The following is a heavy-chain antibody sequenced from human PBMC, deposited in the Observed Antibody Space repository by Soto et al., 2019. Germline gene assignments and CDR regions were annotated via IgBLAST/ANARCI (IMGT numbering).Heavy chain of an antibody. D-gene: IGHD5-12*01. Sequence: QVQLVQSGAEVKKPGASVKVSCKASGYTFTGYYMHWVRQAPGQGLEWMGWINPNSGGTNYAQKFQGRVTMTRDTSISTDYMERSRLRSDDTAVYYCAREVVEMATIYDYWGQGTLVTVSS. CDR1: GYTFTGYY. CDR2: INPNSGGT. V-gene: IGHV1-2*02. CDR3: AREVVEMATIYDY. J-gene: IGHJ4*02.